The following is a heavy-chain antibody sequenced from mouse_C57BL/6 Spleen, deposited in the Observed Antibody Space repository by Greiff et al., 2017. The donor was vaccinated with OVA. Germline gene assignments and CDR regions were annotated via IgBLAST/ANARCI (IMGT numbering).Heavy chain of an antibody. J-gene: IGHJ2*01. CDR3: ARGSGSSGYFDY. V-gene: IGHV1-81*01. Sequence: VKLLESGAELARPGASVKLSCKASGYTFTSYGISWVKQRTGQGLEWIGEIYPRSGNTYYNEKFKGKATLTADKSSSTAYMELRSLTSEDSAVYFCARGSGSSGYFDYWGQGTTLTVSS. CDR1: GYTFTSYG. D-gene: IGHD1-1*01. CDR2: IYPRSGNT.